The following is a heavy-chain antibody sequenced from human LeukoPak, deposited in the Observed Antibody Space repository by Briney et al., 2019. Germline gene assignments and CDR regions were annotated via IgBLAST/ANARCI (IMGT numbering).Heavy chain of an antibody. CDR1: GGSFSGYY. CDR3: ARRAVRGVISYYYYMDV. J-gene: IGHJ6*03. D-gene: IGHD3-10*01. Sequence: PSETLSLTCAVYGGSFSGYYWSWIRQPPGKGLEWIGEINHSGSTNYSPSLKSRVTISVDTSKNQFSLKLSSVTAADTAVYYCARRAVRGVISYYYYMDVWGKGTTVTISS. CDR2: INHSGST. V-gene: IGHV4-34*01.